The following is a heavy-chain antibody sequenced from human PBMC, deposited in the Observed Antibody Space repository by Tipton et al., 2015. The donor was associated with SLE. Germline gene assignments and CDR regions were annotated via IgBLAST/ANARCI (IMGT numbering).Heavy chain of an antibody. CDR1: GLTFSSYA. CDR2: IGGSGVTK. V-gene: IGHV3-23*01. D-gene: IGHD2-15*01. CDR3: IVVVAASTFDY. J-gene: IGHJ4*02. Sequence: SLRLSCAASGLTFSSYAMTWVRQAPGKGLEWVSSIGGSGVTKYYADSVKGRFTISRDNSQNTMYLRMNTLKAEDTAKYFCIVVVAASTFDYWGQGALVTVSS.